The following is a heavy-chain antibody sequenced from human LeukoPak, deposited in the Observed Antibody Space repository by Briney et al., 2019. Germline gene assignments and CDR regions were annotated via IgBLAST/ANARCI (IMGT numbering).Heavy chain of an antibody. Sequence: GGSLRLSCAASGFTFSSYGMHWVRQAPGKGLEWVAVISYDGSNKYYADSVKGRFTISRDNSKNTLYLQMNSLRAEDTAVYYCAKESGIAVAGTHIDYWGQGTLVTVSS. V-gene: IGHV3-30*18. J-gene: IGHJ4*02. D-gene: IGHD6-19*01. CDR3: AKESGIAVAGTHIDY. CDR2: ISYDGSNK. CDR1: GFTFSSYG.